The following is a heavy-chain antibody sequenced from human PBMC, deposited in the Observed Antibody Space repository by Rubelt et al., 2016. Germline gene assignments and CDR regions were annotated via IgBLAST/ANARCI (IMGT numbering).Heavy chain of an antibody. CDR1: GGTFSSYA. Sequence: QVQLVQSGAEVKKPGSSVKVSCKASGGTFSSYAISWVRQAPGQGLEWMGRIIPILGIANYAQKFQGRVTITADKSTSTADMELSSLRSEDTAVYYCASSLPNLFGIAARDYHYYYGMDVWGQGTTVTVSS. J-gene: IGHJ6*02. CDR3: ASSLPNLFGIAARDYHYYYGMDV. D-gene: IGHD6-6*01. V-gene: IGHV1-69*04. CDR2: IIPILGIA.